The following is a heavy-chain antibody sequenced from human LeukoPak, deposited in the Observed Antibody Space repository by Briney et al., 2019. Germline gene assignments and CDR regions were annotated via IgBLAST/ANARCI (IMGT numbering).Heavy chain of an antibody. Sequence: GGSLRLSCAASGFTFSSYSMNWVRQAPGKGLEWVSSISSSSSYIYYADSVKGRFTISRDNAKNSLYLQMNSLRAEDTAVYYCARDRGGSYYDYFDYWGQGTLVTVSS. D-gene: IGHD1-26*01. CDR1: GFTFSSYS. J-gene: IGHJ4*02. CDR2: ISSSSSYI. CDR3: ARDRGGSYYDYFDY. V-gene: IGHV3-21*01.